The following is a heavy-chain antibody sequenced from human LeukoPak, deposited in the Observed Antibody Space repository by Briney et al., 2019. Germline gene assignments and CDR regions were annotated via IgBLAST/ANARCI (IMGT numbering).Heavy chain of an antibody. D-gene: IGHD5-18*01. CDR3: ARSLSYANFDY. J-gene: IGHJ4*02. V-gene: IGHV4-59*01. CDR2: ISYSGST. Sequence: SETLPLTCTVSGGSIGTYYWSWIRQPPGKGLEWIGYISYSGSTNYSPSLKSRVTISLDTSKNQFSLRLSSVTAADTAIYYCARSLSYANFDYWGQGTLVTVSS. CDR1: GGSIGTYY.